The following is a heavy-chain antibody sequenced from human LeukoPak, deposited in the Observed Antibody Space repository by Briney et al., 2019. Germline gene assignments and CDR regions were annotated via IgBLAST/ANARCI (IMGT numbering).Heavy chain of an antibody. V-gene: IGHV1-18*01. CDR1: GYTFTSYD. Sequence: SVKVSCKASGYTFTSYDISWVRQAPGQGLEWMGWISAHNGNTNYAQKLQVRVTMTTHTSTSTAYMELRSLRSDDTAVYYCARDHTTVTTDYGIDVWGQGTTVTVSS. CDR3: ARDHTTVTTDYGIDV. D-gene: IGHD4-17*01. CDR2: ISAHNGNT. J-gene: IGHJ6*02.